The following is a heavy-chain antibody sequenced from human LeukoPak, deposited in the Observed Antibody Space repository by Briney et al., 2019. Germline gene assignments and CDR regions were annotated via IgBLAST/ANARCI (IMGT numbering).Heavy chain of an antibody. D-gene: IGHD1-26*01. CDR2: INHSGST. J-gene: IGHJ5*02. Sequence: SETLSLTCTVSGGSMSSYYWSWIRQPPGKGLEWIGEINHSGSTNYNPFLKSRVTISVDTSKNQFSLKLSSVTAADTAVYYCAHFRGWFDPWGQGTLVTVSS. V-gene: IGHV4-34*01. CDR1: GGSMSSYY. CDR3: AHFRGWFDP.